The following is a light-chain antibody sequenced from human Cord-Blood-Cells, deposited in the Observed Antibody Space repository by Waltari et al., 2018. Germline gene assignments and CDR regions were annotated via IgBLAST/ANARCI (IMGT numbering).Light chain of an antibody. CDR2: AAS. CDR1: QSISSY. CDR3: QQSYSTPPIT. V-gene: IGKV1-39*01. Sequence: DIQMTHSPSSLSASVGDRVTITCRASQSISSYLNWYQQKPGKAPKLPIYAASSLQSGVPSRFSGSGSGTDFTLTISSLQPEDFATYYCQQSYSTPPITFGQGTRLEIK. J-gene: IGKJ5*01.